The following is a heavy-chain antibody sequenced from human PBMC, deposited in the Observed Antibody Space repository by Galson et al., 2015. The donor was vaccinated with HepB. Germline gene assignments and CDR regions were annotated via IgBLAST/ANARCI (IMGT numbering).Heavy chain of an antibody. CDR3: VRSYRTFVGGDYFDS. V-gene: IGHV3-72*01. D-gene: IGHD5-18*01. CDR1: GFSFSDHY. CDR2: IRNGANGYTT. J-gene: IGHJ4*02. Sequence: SLRLSCAASGFSFSDHYMDWVRQAPGKGLEWVGRIRNGANGYTTEYAASVKGQFTVSRDDSKMSVFLQMNSLETEDTALYYCVRSYRTFVGGDYFDSSGQGTLVTVSS.